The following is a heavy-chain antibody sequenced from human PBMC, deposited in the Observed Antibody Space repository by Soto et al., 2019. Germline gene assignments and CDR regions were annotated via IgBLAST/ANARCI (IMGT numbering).Heavy chain of an antibody. Sequence: EVQLLESGGGLVQPGGSLRLSCAASGFTFSSYAMSWVRQAPGKGLEWVSAISGSGGSTYYADSVKGRFTISRDNSKNTLYLQMNSLRAEDTAVHYCAKDHSSGWHGGEVYWGQGTLVTVSS. V-gene: IGHV3-23*01. CDR3: AKDHSSGWHGGEVY. CDR1: GFTFSSYA. J-gene: IGHJ4*02. CDR2: ISGSGGST. D-gene: IGHD6-19*01.